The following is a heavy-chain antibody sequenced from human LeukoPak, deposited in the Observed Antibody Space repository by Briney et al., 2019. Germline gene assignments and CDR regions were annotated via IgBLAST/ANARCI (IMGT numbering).Heavy chain of an antibody. D-gene: IGHD3-10*02. CDR1: GFTFISYR. V-gene: IGHV3-21*01. CDR3: AELGITMIGGV. CDR2: ISSSSSYI. J-gene: IGHJ6*04. Sequence: GGSLRLSCAASGFTFISYRMNWVGQAPGRGLEGVSPISSSSSYIYYADSVKGRLTISRDNAKNSLYLQMNSLRAEDTAVYYCAELGITMIGGVWGKGTTVTISS.